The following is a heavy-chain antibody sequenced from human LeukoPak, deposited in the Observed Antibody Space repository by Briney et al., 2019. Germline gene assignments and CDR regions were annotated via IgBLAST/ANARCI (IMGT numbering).Heavy chain of an antibody. V-gene: IGHV3-23*01. CDR2: ITGSGGNT. J-gene: IGHJ4*02. CDR3: VRGLDYFDY. Sequence: SGGSLRLSCAASGFILSNYAMGWGRQAPGKGLEWVSSITGSGGNTYYADSVKGRFTFSRDNSKNTLHLQMNSLRAEDTAVYYCVRGLDYFDYWGQGTLVTVSS. D-gene: IGHD6-6*01. CDR1: GFILSNYA.